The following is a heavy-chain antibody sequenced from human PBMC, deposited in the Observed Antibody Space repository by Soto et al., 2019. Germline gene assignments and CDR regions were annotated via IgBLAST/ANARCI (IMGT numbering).Heavy chain of an antibody. D-gene: IGHD6-19*01. CDR2: ISYDGSNK. CDR1: GFTFSSYG. J-gene: IGHJ4*02. V-gene: IGHV3-30*18. Sequence: QVQLVESGGGVVQPGRSLRLSCAASGFTFSSYGMHWVRQARGKGLEWVAVISYDGSNKYYADSVKGRFTISRDNSKNTLYLQMNSLRAEDTAVYYCAKDKVEQWLVQDYWGQGTLVTVSS. CDR3: AKDKVEQWLVQDY.